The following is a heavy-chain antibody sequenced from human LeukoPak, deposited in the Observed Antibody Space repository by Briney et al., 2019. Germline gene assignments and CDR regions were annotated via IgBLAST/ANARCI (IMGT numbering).Heavy chain of an antibody. J-gene: IGHJ3*01. CDR1: GFTFSSYG. D-gene: IGHD3-22*01. CDR2: IWYDGSNK. CDR3: AKENYYDSVLS. V-gene: IGHV3-33*06. Sequence: GGSLRLSCAASGFTFSSYGMHWVRQAPGKGLEWVAVIWYDGSNKYYADSVKGRFTFSRDNSKNTLYLQMNSLRAEDTAVYYCAKENYYDSVLSWGQGTMVTVSS.